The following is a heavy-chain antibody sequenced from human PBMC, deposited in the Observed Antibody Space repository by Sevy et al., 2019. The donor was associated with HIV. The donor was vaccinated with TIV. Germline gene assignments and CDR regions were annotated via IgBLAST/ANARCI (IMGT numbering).Heavy chain of an antibody. D-gene: IGHD2-21*01. J-gene: IGHJ5*02. V-gene: IGHV3-23*01. CDR1: GFTFNIYA. Sequence: GGSLRLSCATSGFTFNIYAMSWVRPAPGKGLEWVSTIGGGDTYYADSVKGRFTISRDDSKSAVYLQMNSLRADDTAVYYCAKDGVSRNKLWDWFDPWGQGTLVTVSS. CDR3: AKDGVSRNKLWDWFDP. CDR2: IGGGDT.